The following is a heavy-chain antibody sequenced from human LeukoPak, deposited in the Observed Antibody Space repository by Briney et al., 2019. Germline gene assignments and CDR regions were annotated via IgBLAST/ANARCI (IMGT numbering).Heavy chain of an antibody. CDR3: ARSSVNRSGYFFY. V-gene: IGHV4-34*01. CDR1: GGSFSGYY. D-gene: IGHD3-22*01. J-gene: IGHJ4*02. CDR2: INHSGST. Sequence: SETLSLTCAVYGGSFSGYYWSWIRQPPGKGLEWIGEINHSGSTNYNPSLKSRVTISVDTSKNQFSLKLSSVTAADTAVYYCARSSVNRSGYFFYWGQGTLVTVSS.